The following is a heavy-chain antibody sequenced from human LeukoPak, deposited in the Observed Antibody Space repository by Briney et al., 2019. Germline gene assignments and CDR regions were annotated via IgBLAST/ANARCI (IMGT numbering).Heavy chain of an antibody. J-gene: IGHJ4*02. V-gene: IGHV4-59*01. D-gene: IGHD3-3*01. CDR2: IYYSGST. CDR1: GGSISSYY. Sequence: SGTLSLTCTVSGGSISSYYWSWIRQPPGKGLEWIGYIYYSGSTNYNPSLKSRVTISVDTSKNQFSLKLSSVTAADTAVYYCARGRFWSGYPYYFDYWGQGTLVTVSS. CDR3: ARGRFWSGYPYYFDY.